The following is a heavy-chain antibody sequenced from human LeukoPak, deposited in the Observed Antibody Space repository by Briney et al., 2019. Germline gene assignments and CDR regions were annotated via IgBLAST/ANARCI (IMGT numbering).Heavy chain of an antibody. CDR1: GGSISSGSYY. Sequence: PSQTLSLTCTVSGGSISSGSYYWSWIRQPAGKGLEWIGRIYTSGSTNYNPSLKSRVTMSVDTSKNQFSLKLSSVTAADTAVYYCARVTVAGKEFDYWGQGTLVTVSS. J-gene: IGHJ4*02. CDR2: IYTSGST. CDR3: ARVTVAGKEFDY. V-gene: IGHV4-61*02. D-gene: IGHD6-19*01.